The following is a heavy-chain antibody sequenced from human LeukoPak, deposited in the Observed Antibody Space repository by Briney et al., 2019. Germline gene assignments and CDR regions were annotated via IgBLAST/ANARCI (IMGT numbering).Heavy chain of an antibody. CDR3: VRRRVLNWGNDAFDI. CDR1: GYSFTSYW. J-gene: IGHJ3*02. CDR2: IYPGDSDT. V-gene: IGHV5-51*01. Sequence: GESLKISCKGSGYSFTSYWIGWVRQMPGKGLEWMGIIYPGDSDTRYSPSFQGQVTISADKSISTAYLQWSSLKASDTAMYYCVRRRVLNWGNDAFDIWGQGTMVTVSS. D-gene: IGHD3-16*01.